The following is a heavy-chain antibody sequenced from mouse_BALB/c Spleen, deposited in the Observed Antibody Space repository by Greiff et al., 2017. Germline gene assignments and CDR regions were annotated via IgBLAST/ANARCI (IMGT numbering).Heavy chain of an antibody. V-gene: IGHV3-2*02. CDR2: ISYSGST. CDR3: ARWGEGFAY. Sequence: VQLKESGPGLVKPSQSLSLTCTVTGYSITSDYAWNWIRQFPGNKLEWMGYISYSGSTSYNPSLKSRISITRDTSKNQFFLQLNSVTTEDTATYYCARWGEGFAYWGQGTLVTVSA. J-gene: IGHJ3*01. CDR1: GYSITSDYA.